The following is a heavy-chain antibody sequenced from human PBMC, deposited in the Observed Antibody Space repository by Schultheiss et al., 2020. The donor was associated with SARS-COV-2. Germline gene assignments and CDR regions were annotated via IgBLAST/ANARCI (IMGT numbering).Heavy chain of an antibody. CDR2: IYYSGST. CDR1: GGSISSGGYY. J-gene: IGHJ4*02. D-gene: IGHD1-20*01. V-gene: IGHV4-31*03. Sequence: SETLSLTCTVSGGSISSGGYYWSWIRQHPGKGLEWIGYIYYSGSTYYNPSLKSRVTISVDTSKNQFSLKLSSVTAADTAVYYCARVYNWNEGGFDYWGQGTLVTVSS. CDR3: ARVYNWNEGGFDY.